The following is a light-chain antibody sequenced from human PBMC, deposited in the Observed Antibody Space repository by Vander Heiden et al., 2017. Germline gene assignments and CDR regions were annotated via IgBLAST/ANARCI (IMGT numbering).Light chain of an antibody. CDR1: SSAVGSYNL. J-gene: IGLJ3*02. CDR3: CSYAGSSTWV. V-gene: IGLV2-23*02. CDR2: EVS. Sequence: QSALTQPASVSGSPGQSITISCTGTSSAVGSYNLVSWYQQHPGKAPNLMIYEVSKRPSGVSNRFSGSKAGNTASLTISGLQAEDEADYYCCSYAGSSTWVFGGGTKLTVL.